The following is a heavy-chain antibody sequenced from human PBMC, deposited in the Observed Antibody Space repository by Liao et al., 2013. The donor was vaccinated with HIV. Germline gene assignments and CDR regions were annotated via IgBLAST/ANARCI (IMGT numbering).Heavy chain of an antibody. D-gene: IGHD5-24*01. V-gene: IGHV4-34*01. CDR3: ARGAGQSYSYYVDV. J-gene: IGHJ6*03. CDR2: INHIGTT. Sequence: GLEWIGEINHIGTTNYNPSLKSRVTISVDTSENQFSLKLSSVTAADTAVYYCARGAGQSYSYYVDVWGKGTTVTVSS.